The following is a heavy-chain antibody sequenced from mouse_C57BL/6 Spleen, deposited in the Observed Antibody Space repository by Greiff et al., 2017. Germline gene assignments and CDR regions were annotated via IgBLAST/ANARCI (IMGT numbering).Heavy chain of an antibody. V-gene: IGHV5-17*01. Sequence: EVKLMESGGGLVKPGGSLKLSCAASGFTFSDYGMHWVRQAPEKGLEWVAYISSGSSTIYYADTVKGRFTISRDNAKNTLFLQMTSLRSEDTAMYYCAIIYYGNYDYYAMDYWGQGTSVTVSS. CDR3: AIIYYGNYDYYAMDY. D-gene: IGHD2-1*01. J-gene: IGHJ4*01. CDR1: GFTFSDYG. CDR2: ISSGSSTI.